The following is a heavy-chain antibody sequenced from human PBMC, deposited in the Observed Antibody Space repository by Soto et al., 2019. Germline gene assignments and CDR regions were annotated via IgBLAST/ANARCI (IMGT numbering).Heavy chain of an antibody. V-gene: IGHV3-53*01. Sequence: VGSLRLSCAASDLTVSSKYMTWVRQAPGKGLEWVSVIYSDGSTYYADSVQGRFTISRDNSKNTLYLQMKSLRAEDTAVYYCAREIAVADPSRFYDYGMDVWGQGTTVTVSS. J-gene: IGHJ6*02. CDR1: DLTVSSKY. CDR3: AREIAVADPSRFYDYGMDV. D-gene: IGHD6-19*01. CDR2: IYSDGST.